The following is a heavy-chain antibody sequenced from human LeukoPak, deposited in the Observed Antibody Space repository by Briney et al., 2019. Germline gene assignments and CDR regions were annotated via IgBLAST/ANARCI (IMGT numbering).Heavy chain of an antibody. CDR2: MYSGGST. Sequence: SETLSLTCTVSGGSISSSGYYWGWIRQPPGKGLEWIGSMYSGGSTYYNASLKSRVTFSVDTSKNQFSLKLSSVTAADTAVYYCARDQGYYYRDYWGQGTLVTVSS. CDR3: ARDQGYYYRDY. V-gene: IGHV4-39*02. D-gene: IGHD3-10*01. J-gene: IGHJ4*02. CDR1: GGSISSSGYY.